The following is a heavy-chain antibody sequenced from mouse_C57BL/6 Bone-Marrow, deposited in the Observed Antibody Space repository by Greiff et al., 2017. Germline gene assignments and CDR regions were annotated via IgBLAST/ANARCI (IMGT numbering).Heavy chain of an antibody. CDR3: ANSDY. CDR2: IYPGDGDT. J-gene: IGHJ2*01. Sequence: QVQLQQSGPELVKPGASVKISCKASGYAFSSSWMNWVKQRPGKGLEWIGRIYPGDGDTNYNGNFKGKATLTADKSSSTAYMQLSSLTSEDSAVYFCANSDYWGQGTTLTVSS. CDR1: GYAFSSSW. V-gene: IGHV1-82*01.